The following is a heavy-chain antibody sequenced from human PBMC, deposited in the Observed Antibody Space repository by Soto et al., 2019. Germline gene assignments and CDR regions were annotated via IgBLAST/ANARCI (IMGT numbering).Heavy chain of an antibody. D-gene: IGHD1-26*01. J-gene: IGHJ4*02. CDR3: ARVIVGATGTWYFDY. CDR2: ISSSSSYI. V-gene: IGHV3-21*01. Sequence: WGSLRLSCAASGFTCSRYSMNWCRQAPGKGLEWVSSISSSSSYIYYADSVKGRFTISRDNAKNSLYLQMNSLRAEDTAVYYCARVIVGATGTWYFDYWGQGTLVTVSS. CDR1: GFTCSRYS.